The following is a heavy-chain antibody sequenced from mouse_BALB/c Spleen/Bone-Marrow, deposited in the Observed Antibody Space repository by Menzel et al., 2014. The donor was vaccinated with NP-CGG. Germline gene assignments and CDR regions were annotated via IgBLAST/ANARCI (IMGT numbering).Heavy chain of an antibody. V-gene: IGHV10-1*02. CDR3: VRSYYYGSRGFAY. D-gene: IGHD1-1*01. J-gene: IGHJ3*01. CDR2: IRSKSNNYAT. CDR1: GFTFNTYA. Sequence: EVKLMESGGGLVQPKGSLKLSCAASGFTFNTYAMNWVRRAPGKGLEWVARIRSKSNNYATYYADSVKDRFTISRDDSQSMLYLQMNNLKTEDTAMYYCVRSYYYGSRGFAYWGQGTLVTVSA.